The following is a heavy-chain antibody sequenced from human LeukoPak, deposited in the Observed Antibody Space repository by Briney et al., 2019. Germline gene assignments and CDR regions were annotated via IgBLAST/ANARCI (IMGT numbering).Heavy chain of an antibody. D-gene: IGHD3-22*01. V-gene: IGHV4-4*02. Sequence: PSGTLSLTCAVSGGSISSSNWWSWVRQPPGKVLEWIGEIYHSGSTNYNPSLKSRVTISVDKSKNQFSLKLSSVTAADTAVYYCARDPGYYDSSGYSAPNDYWGQGTLVTVSS. CDR2: IYHSGST. J-gene: IGHJ4*02. CDR3: ARDPGYYDSSGYSAPNDY. CDR1: GGSISSSNW.